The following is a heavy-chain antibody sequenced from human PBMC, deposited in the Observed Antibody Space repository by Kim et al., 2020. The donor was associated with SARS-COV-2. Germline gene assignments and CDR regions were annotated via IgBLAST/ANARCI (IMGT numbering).Heavy chain of an antibody. J-gene: IGHJ4*02. Sequence: ASVKVSCKASGYTFTSYGISWVRQAPGQGLEWMGWISAYNGNTNYAQKLQGRVTMTTDTSTSTAYMELRSLRSDDTAVYYCARSRVYYGSGSYYNVPNPPDYWGQGTLVTVSS. CDR3: ARSRVYYGSGSYYNVPNPPDY. V-gene: IGHV1-18*01. CDR2: ISAYNGNT. D-gene: IGHD3-10*01. CDR1: GYTFTSYG.